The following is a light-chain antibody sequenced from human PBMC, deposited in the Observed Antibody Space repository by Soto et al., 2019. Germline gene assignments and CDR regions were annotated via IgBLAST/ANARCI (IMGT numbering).Light chain of an antibody. V-gene: IGLV7-43*01. CDR2: STS. CDR3: LLYCGDAQRWV. Sequence: QAVVTQDPSLTVSPGGTVTLTCACSTGALTSSYYPTWFQQKPGQAPRALIYSTSDKHSWTPARFSGSLLGGKAARTLSGVQPEDEAEYYCLLYCGDAQRWVFGAGTKLTVL. J-gene: IGLJ3*02. CDR1: TGALTSSYY.